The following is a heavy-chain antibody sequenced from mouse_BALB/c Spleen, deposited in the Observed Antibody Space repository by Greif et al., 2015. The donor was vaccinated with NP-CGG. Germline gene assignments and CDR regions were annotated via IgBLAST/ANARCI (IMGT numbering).Heavy chain of an antibody. CDR2: ISDGGSYT. CDR1: GFTFSDYY. V-gene: IGHV5-4*02. Sequence: EVQVVESGGGLVKPGGSLKLSCAASGFTFSDYYMYWARQTPEKRLEWVATISDGGSYTYYPDSVKGRFTISRDNAKNNLYLQMSSLKSEDTAMYYCARDGDGNYVFDYWGQGTTLTVSS. D-gene: IGHD2-1*01. CDR3: ARDGDGNYVFDY. J-gene: IGHJ2*01.